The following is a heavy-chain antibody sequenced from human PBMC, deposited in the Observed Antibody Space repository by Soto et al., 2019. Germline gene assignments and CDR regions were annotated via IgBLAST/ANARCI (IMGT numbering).Heavy chain of an antibody. CDR2: IYWDDDK. D-gene: IGHD3-10*01. J-gene: IGHJ6*02. CDR3: AHRPHYGSLDV. Sequence: SGPTLVKPTQTLTLTCTFSGFSLSSSGVGVGWIRQPPGKALECLALIYWDDDKRYSPSLKSRLTITKDTSKNQVVLIMTNMDPVDTATYYCAHRPHYGSLDVWGQGTTVTVSS. CDR1: GFSLSSSGVG. V-gene: IGHV2-5*02.